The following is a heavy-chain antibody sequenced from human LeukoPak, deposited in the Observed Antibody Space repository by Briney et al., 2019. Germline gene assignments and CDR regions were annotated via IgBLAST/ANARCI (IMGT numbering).Heavy chain of an antibody. CDR1: GGSFSGYY. D-gene: IGHD3-10*01. Sequence: SETLSLTCAVYGGSFSGYYWSWILQPPGKGLEWIGEINHSGSTNYNPSLKSRVTISVDTSKNQFSLKLSSVTAADTAVYYCAREGRITMVRGVISWGQGTLVTVSS. CDR3: AREGRITMVRGVIS. J-gene: IGHJ4*02. CDR2: INHSGST. V-gene: IGHV4-34*01.